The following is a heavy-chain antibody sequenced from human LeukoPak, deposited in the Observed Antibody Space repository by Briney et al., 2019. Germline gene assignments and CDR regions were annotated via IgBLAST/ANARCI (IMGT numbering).Heavy chain of an antibody. J-gene: IGHJ4*02. Sequence: SETLSLTCTVSGGSISSSSYYWGWIRQPPGKGLEWIGSIYYGGSTYYNPSLKSRVTISVDTSKNQFSLKLSSVTAADTAVYYCAMVSRFDYWGQGTLVTVSS. D-gene: IGHD5-18*01. CDR2: IYYGGST. CDR1: GGSISSSSYY. V-gene: IGHV4-39*01. CDR3: AMVSRFDY.